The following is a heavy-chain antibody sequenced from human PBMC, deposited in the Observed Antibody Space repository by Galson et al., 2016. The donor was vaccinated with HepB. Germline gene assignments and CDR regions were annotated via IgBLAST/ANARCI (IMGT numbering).Heavy chain of an antibody. J-gene: IGHJ6*02. CDR3: AKDLHYEIARSSSDFWRGLARRQSAGDSDMDV. CDR2: FSGYDSSA. V-gene: IGHV3-23*01. Sequence: SLRLSCAASGFSVYVMSWVRQAPGKGLEWVATFSGYDSSAFYADSVKGRFTIPRDSSKKTVFLQMNSLRVDDTAQYFCAKDLHYEIARSSSDFWRGLARRQSAGDSDMDVWGQGTTVIVSS. CDR1: GFSVYV. D-gene: IGHD3-3*01.